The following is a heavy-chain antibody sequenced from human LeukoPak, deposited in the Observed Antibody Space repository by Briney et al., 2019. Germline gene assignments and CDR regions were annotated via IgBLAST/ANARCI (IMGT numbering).Heavy chain of an antibody. CDR2: IKLDGSEK. D-gene: IGHD3-3*01. V-gene: IGHV3-7*03. Sequence: GGSPRLSCVASGFTFGKYWMSWVRQAPGKGLEWVANIKLDGSEKNYVDSVKGRFTISRDNTKNSLYLQMNSLRAEDTAVFYCARDQYDTWSRRGNFDSWGQGTLVIVSS. CDR1: GFTFGKYW. J-gene: IGHJ4*02. CDR3: ARDQYDTWSRRGNFDS.